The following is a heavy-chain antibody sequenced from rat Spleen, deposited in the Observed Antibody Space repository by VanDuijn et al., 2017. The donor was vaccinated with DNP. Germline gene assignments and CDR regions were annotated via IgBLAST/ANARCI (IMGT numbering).Heavy chain of an antibody. D-gene: IGHD3-1*01. Sequence: EVQLVQSGGGLVQPGRTLKISCAASGFTFSDYYMAWVRQAPKKGLEWVASISYEGSNSYYGDSVKGRFTISRDNAVSTLYLQRDSLRSEDTATYYCARGSTSIYWYFDFWGPGTMVTVSS. CDR3: ARGSTSIYWYFDF. J-gene: IGHJ1*01. V-gene: IGHV5-22*01. CDR1: GFTFSDYY. CDR2: ISYEGSNS.